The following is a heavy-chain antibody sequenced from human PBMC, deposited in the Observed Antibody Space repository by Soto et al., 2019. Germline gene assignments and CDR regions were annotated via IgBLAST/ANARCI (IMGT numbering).Heavy chain of an antibody. CDR1: GFTFSSYG. Sequence: HPVGSLRLSCAASGFTFSSYGMHWVRQAPGKGLEWVAVISYDGSNKYYADSVKGRFTISSDNSKNTLYLQMNSLRAEDTAVYYCAKALEDRGNYYGMDVWGQGTTVTVSS. D-gene: IGHD3-10*01. CDR2: ISYDGSNK. V-gene: IGHV3-30*18. CDR3: AKALEDRGNYYGMDV. J-gene: IGHJ6*02.